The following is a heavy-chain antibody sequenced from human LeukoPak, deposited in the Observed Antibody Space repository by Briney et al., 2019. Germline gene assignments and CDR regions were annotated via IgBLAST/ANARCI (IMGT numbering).Heavy chain of an antibody. CDR2: INSDGSST. D-gene: IGHD3-10*01. CDR3: ARPSYYYGSGSQFDY. CDR1: GFTFSSYW. J-gene: IGHJ4*02. V-gene: IGHV3-74*01. Sequence: GGSLRLSCAASGFTFSSYWMHWVRQAPGKGLVWVSRINSDGSSTSYADSVKGRFTISRDNAKNTLYLQMNSLRAEDTAVYYCARPSYYYGSGSQFDYWGQGTLVTVSS.